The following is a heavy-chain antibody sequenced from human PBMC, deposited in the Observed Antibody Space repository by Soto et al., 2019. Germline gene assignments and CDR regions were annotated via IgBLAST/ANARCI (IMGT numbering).Heavy chain of an antibody. Sequence: SETLSLTCTVSSGSISSGDYYWSWIRQPPGKSQEWIGYIYYSGSTYYNPSLKSRVTISVDTSKNQFSMKLSSVAAADTAVYFCARGGYYDRSGYYVYWGQGTLVTSPQ. CDR1: SGSISSGDYY. J-gene: IGHJ4*02. D-gene: IGHD3-22*01. CDR3: ARGGYYDRSGYYVY. V-gene: IGHV4-30-4*01. CDR2: IYYSGST.